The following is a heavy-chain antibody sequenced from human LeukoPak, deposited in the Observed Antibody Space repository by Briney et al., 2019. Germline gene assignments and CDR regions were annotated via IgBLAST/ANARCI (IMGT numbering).Heavy chain of an antibody. D-gene: IGHD5-18*01. J-gene: IGHJ5*02. V-gene: IGHV3-11*01. Sequence: TLRLSCAASGFTFSDYYTSCIPQAPGKGLEWVSYISSSGSTIYYADSVTGRFTISRDNAKNSLYLQMNSLRAEDTAVYYCARSGYSYGYIWFDPWGQGTLVTVSS. CDR3: ARSGYSYGYIWFDP. CDR1: GFTFSDYY. CDR2: ISSSGSTI.